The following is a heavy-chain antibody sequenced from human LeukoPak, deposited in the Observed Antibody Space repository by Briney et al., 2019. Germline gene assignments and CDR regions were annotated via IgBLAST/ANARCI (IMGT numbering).Heavy chain of an antibody. CDR3: ARHNRGSPDY. D-gene: IGHD1-14*01. V-gene: IGHV3-48*01. Sequence: GGSLRLSCVASGFLFSYYDMDWVRQAPGKALEWISYISSSRSIMYYADSVLGRFTVSRDNAENTLYLQMNSLRGDDTAVYYCARHNRGSPDYWGQGTLVTVSS. CDR2: ISSSRSIM. CDR1: GFLFSYYD. J-gene: IGHJ4*02.